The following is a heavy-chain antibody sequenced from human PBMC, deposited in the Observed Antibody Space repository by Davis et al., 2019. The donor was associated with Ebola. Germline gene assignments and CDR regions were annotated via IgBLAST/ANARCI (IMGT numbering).Heavy chain of an antibody. Sequence: PSETLSLTCSVSGCSVTSYYWSWIRQTPGKGLEWIGYVYHTGSTNQNPSLKGRVTISVDTSRNQFSLKLSSVTAADTAVYYCAKEQGGPRYSGYYPYGLDVWGQGTTVTVSS. D-gene: IGHD5-12*01. J-gene: IGHJ6*02. CDR3: AKEQGGPRYSGYYPYGLDV. CDR1: GCSVTSYY. V-gene: IGHV4-59*02. CDR2: VYHTGST.